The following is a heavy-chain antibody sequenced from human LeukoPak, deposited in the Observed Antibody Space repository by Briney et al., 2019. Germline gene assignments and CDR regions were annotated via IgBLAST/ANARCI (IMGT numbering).Heavy chain of an antibody. Sequence: PGGSLRLSCVASGFTFSSNAMSWVRQAPGKGLEWVSAISGSGGSTYYADSVKGRFTISRDNSKNTLFLQMNSLRAEDTAVYYCAKAPLNMVRAPGPSWFDPWGLGTLVTVSS. J-gene: IGHJ5*02. CDR1: GFTFSSNA. D-gene: IGHD3-10*01. CDR3: AKAPLNMVRAPGPSWFDP. V-gene: IGHV3-23*01. CDR2: ISGSGGST.